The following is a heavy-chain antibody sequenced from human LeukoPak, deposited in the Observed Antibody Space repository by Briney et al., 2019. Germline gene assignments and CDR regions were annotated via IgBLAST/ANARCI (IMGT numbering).Heavy chain of an antibody. CDR1: GGTFSSYA. V-gene: IGHV1-69*01. J-gene: IGHJ6*04. CDR2: IIPIFGTA. D-gene: IGHD3-10*01. CDR3: ASYYGSGSYDHYYGMDV. Sequence: ASVKASCKASGGTFSSYAISWVRQAPGQGLEWMGGIIPIFGTANYAQKFQGRVTITADESTSTAYMELSSLRSEDTAVYYCASYYGSGSYDHYYGMDVWGKGTTVTVSS.